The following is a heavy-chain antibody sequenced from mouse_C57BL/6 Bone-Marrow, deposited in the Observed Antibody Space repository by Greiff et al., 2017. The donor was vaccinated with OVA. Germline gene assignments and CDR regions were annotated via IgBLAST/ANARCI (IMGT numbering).Heavy chain of an antibody. D-gene: IGHD2-1*01. CDR1: GFSLTSYG. CDR2: IWSDGST. J-gene: IGHJ4*01. Sequence: VKVVESGPGLVAPSQSLSITCTVSGFSLTSYGVHWVRQPPGKGLEWLVVIWSDGSTTYNSALKSRLSISKDNSKSQVFLKMNSLQTDDTAMYYCARHDGNYVYAMDYWGQGTSVTVSS. V-gene: IGHV2-6-1*01. CDR3: ARHDGNYVYAMDY.